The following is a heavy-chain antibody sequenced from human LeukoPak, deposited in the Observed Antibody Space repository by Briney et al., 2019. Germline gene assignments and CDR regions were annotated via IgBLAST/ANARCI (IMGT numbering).Heavy chain of an antibody. J-gene: IGHJ6*04. CDR2: IRYDGTKK. V-gene: IGHV3-30*02. CDR3: AKEMNDYVDYFYMDV. D-gene: IGHD4-17*01. CDR1: GLTFSSYA. Sequence: GGSLRLSCAASGLTFSSYAMHWVRQAPGKGLDWVAFIRYDGTKKYCADSVKGRFTVSRDNSKNTLYLQMNSLGAEDTAVYYCAKEMNDYVDYFYMDVWGKGTTVTVSS.